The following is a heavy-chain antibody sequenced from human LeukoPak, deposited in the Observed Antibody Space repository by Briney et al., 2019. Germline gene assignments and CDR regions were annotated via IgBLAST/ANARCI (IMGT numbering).Heavy chain of an antibody. CDR2: ISGSGGST. J-gene: IGHJ6*03. CDR3: AKDYGDRYYYYYYMDV. D-gene: IGHD4-17*01. V-gene: IGHV3-23*01. CDR1: GFTFSSYG. Sequence: PGGSLGLSCAASGFTFSSYGMSWVRQAPGKGLEWVSAISGSGGSTYYADSVKGRFTISRDNSKNTLYLQMNSLRAEDTAVYYCAKDYGDRYYYYYYMDVWGKGTTVTISS.